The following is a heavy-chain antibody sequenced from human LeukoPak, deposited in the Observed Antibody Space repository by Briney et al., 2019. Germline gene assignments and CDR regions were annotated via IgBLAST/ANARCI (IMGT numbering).Heavy chain of an antibody. CDR1: GGSISSDY. CDR2: IYYSGST. Sequence: SETLSLTCTVSGGSISSDYWSWIRQPPGKGLEWIGYIYYSGSTNYNPSLESRVTISVDTSKNQFSLKLSSVTAADTAMYYCAKSGGYGLIDYWGQGTLVTVSS. V-gene: IGHV4-59*01. J-gene: IGHJ4*02. CDR3: AKSGGYGLIDY. D-gene: IGHD1-26*01.